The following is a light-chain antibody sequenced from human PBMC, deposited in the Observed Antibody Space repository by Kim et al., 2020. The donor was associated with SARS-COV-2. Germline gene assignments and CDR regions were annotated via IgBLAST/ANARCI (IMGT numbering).Light chain of an antibody. J-gene: IGLJ3*02. V-gene: IGLV1-44*01. CDR1: RSNIGTNA. CDR3: AVWDDSLTGLV. Sequence: QSVLTQPPSASGTPGQRVTISCSGSRSNIGTNALNWYQQVPGTAPKVLIYGDNQRPSGVPDRFSGSKSGTSASLAISGLQSEDEADYYCAVWDDSLTGLVFGGGTKLTV. CDR2: GDN.